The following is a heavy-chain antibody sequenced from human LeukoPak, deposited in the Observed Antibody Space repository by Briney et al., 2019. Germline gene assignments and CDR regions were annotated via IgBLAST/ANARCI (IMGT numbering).Heavy chain of an antibody. V-gene: IGHV1-69*13. CDR3: ARVYSYGPLYYYYYYMDV. CDR2: IIPIFGTA. Sequence: GASVTVSCMASGGTFSSYAISWVRQAPGQGLEWMGGIIPIFGTANYAQKFQGRVTITADESTSTAYMELSSLRSEDTAVYYCARVYSYGPLYYYYYYMDVWGKGTTVTVSS. D-gene: IGHD5-18*01. CDR1: GGTFSSYA. J-gene: IGHJ6*03.